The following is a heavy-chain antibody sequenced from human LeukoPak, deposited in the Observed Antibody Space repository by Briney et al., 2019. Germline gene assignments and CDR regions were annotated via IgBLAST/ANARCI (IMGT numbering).Heavy chain of an antibody. D-gene: IGHD4-11*01. V-gene: IGHV3-48*01. Sequence: GGSLRLSCAASGFTFSSYAVNWVRQAPGKGLEWVAYISSSSSTIYYADSVKGRFTISRNNSNNTLYLQMNSLRAEDTAVYYCAKLTTSWGQGTLVTVSS. J-gene: IGHJ4*02. CDR3: AKLTTS. CDR2: ISSSSSTI. CDR1: GFTFSSYA.